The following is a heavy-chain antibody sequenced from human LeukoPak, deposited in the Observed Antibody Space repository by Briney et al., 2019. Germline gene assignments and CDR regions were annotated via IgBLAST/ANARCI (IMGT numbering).Heavy chain of an antibody. V-gene: IGHV4-39*07. CDR3: ARGPQRWVAAAGSHYYYGMDV. Sequence: KPSETLSLTCTVSGGSISSSSYYWGWIRQPPGKGLEWIGIIYYSGSTYYNPSLKSRVTISVDTSKNQFSLKLSSVTAADTAVYYCARGPQRWVAAAGSHYYYGMDVWGQGTTVTVSS. J-gene: IGHJ6*02. CDR1: GGSISSSSYY. CDR2: IYYSGST. D-gene: IGHD6-13*01.